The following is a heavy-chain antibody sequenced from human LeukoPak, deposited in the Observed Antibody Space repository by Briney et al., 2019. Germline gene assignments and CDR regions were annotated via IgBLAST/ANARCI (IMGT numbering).Heavy chain of an antibody. CDR1: GFTFDEHG. CDR2: IWYDGSNK. CDR3: AKDRWYRQTNFDY. V-gene: IGHV3-33*06. Sequence: GGSLRLSCAASGFTFDEHGMHWVRQAPGKGLEWVAVIWYDGSNKYYADSVKGRFTISRDNSKNTLYLQMSSLRAEDTAVYYCAKDRWYRQTNFDYWGQGTLVTVSS. J-gene: IGHJ4*02. D-gene: IGHD2-15*01.